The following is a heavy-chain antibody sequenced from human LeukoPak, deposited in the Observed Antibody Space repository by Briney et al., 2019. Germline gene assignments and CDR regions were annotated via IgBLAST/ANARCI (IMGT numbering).Heavy chain of an antibody. CDR2: IYYSGST. V-gene: IGHV4-31*03. CDR3: ARGFSGPIDY. J-gene: IGHJ4*02. Sequence: LSETLSLTCTVSGGSISSGGYYWSWIRQHPGKGLEWIGYIYYSGSTYYNPSLKSRVTISVDTSKNQFSLKLSSVTAADTAVYYCARGFSGPIDYWGQGTLVTVSS. D-gene: IGHD2-15*01. CDR1: GGSISSGGYY.